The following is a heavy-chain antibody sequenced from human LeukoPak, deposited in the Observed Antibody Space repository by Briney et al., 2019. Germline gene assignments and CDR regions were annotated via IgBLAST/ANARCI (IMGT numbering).Heavy chain of an antibody. CDR1: GGSFSGYY. J-gene: IGHJ4*02. V-gene: IGHV4-34*01. CDR3: ARMKMKELRANFDY. CDR2: IKHSGST. D-gene: IGHD1-26*01. Sequence: SETLSLTCAVYGGSFSGYYWSWIRQPPGKGLEWIGEIKHSGSTNYNPSLKSRVTISVDTSKNQFSLKLSSVTAADTAVYYCARMKMKELRANFDYWAQGTLVPVSS.